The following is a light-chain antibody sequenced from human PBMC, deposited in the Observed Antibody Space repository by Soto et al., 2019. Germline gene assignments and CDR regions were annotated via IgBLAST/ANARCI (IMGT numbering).Light chain of an antibody. CDR3: QQYAGSPRT. CDR2: SAS. J-gene: IGKJ1*01. Sequence: EIVLTQSPCTLSLSAGERGTLSCGACQNLGTSYLAWFQQKSGQAPRLLIYSASRWATGIPDRFTGSGSGTDFTLTINSVEPEDFAVYFCQQYAGSPRTFGQGTKVDIK. V-gene: IGKV3-20*01. CDR1: QNLGTSY.